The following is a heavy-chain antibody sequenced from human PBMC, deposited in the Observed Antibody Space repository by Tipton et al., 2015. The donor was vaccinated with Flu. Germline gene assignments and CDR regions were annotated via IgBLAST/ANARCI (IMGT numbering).Heavy chain of an antibody. Sequence: QMQLVQSGAEVKKPGASVKVSCKASGYTFTSYGISWVRQAPGQGLEWMGWISAYNGNTNYAQKLQGRVTMTTDTSTSTAYMELRSLRSDDTAVYYCARQGLIWFGELLHQEFDYWGQGTLVTVSS. CDR1: GYTFTSYG. CDR3: ARQGLIWFGELLHQEFDY. CDR2: ISAYNGNT. V-gene: IGHV1-18*01. J-gene: IGHJ4*02. D-gene: IGHD3-10*01.